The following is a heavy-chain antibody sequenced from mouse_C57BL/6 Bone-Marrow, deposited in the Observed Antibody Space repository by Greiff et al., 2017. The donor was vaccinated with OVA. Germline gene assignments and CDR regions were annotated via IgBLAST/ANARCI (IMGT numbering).Heavy chain of an antibody. D-gene: IGHD3-2*02. CDR1: GYAFSSSW. V-gene: IGHV1-82*01. CDR2: IYPGDGDT. J-gene: IGHJ2*01. Sequence: QVQLQQSGPELVKPGASVKISCKASGYAFSSSWMNWVKQRPGKGLEWIGRIYPGDGDTNYNGKFMGKATLTADKSSSTAYMQLSSLTSEDSAVYFCARSRAAQATDYWGQGTTLTVSS. CDR3: ARSRAAQATDY.